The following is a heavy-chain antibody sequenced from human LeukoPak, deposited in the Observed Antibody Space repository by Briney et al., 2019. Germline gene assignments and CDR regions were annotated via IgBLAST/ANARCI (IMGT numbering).Heavy chain of an antibody. CDR2: INPNSGGT. D-gene: IGHD2-15*01. Sequence: ASVKVSCKASGYTFTGYYMHWVRQAPGQGLEWMGWINPNSGGTNSAQKFQGRVTMTTDTSTSTAYMELRSLRSDDTAVYYCARDRLRYCSGGSCSQEFDYWGQGTLVTVSS. CDR1: GYTFTGYY. V-gene: IGHV1-2*02. CDR3: ARDRLRYCSGGSCSQEFDY. J-gene: IGHJ4*02.